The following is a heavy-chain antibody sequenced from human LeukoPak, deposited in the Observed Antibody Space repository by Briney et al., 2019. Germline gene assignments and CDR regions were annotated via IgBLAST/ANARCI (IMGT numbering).Heavy chain of an antibody. D-gene: IGHD3-22*01. J-gene: IGHJ4*02. CDR3: ARGDYYDNSGSPDY. V-gene: IGHV3-13*04. CDR1: GFTFSSYG. CDR2: IGTADDT. Sequence: GGSLRLSCAASGFTFSSYGMHWVRQAPGKGLEWVSAIGTADDTYYAASVAGRFTVSRDDAENSFYLQMNSLRVGDTAVYYCARGDYYDNSGSPDYWGQGALVTVSS.